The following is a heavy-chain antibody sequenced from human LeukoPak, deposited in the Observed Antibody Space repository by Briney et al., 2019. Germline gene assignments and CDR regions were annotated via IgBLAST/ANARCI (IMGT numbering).Heavy chain of an antibody. V-gene: IGHV4-34*01. CDR2: INHSGST. CDR1: GGSFSGYY. D-gene: IGHD3-22*01. J-gene: IGHJ4*02. CDR3: ASSSGGLYIWDSSGYSFDY. Sequence: SETLSLTCAVYGGSFSGYYWSWIRQPPGKGLEWIGEINHSGSTNYNPSLKSRVTISVDTSKNQFSLKLSSVTAADTAVYYCASSSGGLYIWDSSGYSFDYWGQGTLVTVSS.